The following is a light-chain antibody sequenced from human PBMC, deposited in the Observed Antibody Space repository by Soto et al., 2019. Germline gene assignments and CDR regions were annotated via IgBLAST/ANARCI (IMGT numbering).Light chain of an antibody. Sequence: QSALTQPASVSGSPGQSITISCTGTSSDVGCYNYVSWYQQHPGKAPKFMIYDVSNRASGVSNRFSGSKSGNTASLTISGLQAEDEADDYCSSYTSSSTSCVFGTGTKLTVL. CDR2: DVS. CDR3: SSYTSSSTSCV. CDR1: SSDVGCYNY. V-gene: IGLV2-14*01. J-gene: IGLJ1*01.